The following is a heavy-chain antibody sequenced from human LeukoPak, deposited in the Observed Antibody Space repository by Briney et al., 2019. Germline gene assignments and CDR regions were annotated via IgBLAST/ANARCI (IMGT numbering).Heavy chain of an antibody. CDR2: IYYGGST. Sequence: SETLSLTCTVSGGSISSYYWSWIRQPPGKGLEWIGYIYYGGSTNYNPSLKSRVTISVDTSKNQFSLKLSSVTAADTAVYYCARGYSKADYWGQGTLVTVSS. V-gene: IGHV4-59*08. CDR3: ARGYSKADY. J-gene: IGHJ4*02. CDR1: GGSISSYY. D-gene: IGHD4-11*01.